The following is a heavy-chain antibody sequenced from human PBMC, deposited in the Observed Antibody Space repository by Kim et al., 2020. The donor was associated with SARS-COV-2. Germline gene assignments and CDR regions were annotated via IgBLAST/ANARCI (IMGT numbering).Heavy chain of an antibody. CDR3: AREGGGYDFDWFDP. D-gene: IGHD5-12*01. CDR1: GGSISSYY. J-gene: IGHJ5*02. V-gene: IGHV4-59*01. Sequence: SETLSLTCTVSGGSISSYYWSWIRQPPGKGLEWIGYIYYSGSTNYNPSLKSRVTISVDTSKNQFSLKLSSVTAADTAVYYCAREGGGYDFDWFDPWGQGTLVTVSS. CDR2: IYYSGST.